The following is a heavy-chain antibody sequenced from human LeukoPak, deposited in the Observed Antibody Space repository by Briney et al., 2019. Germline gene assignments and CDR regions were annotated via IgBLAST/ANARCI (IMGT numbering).Heavy chain of an antibody. D-gene: IGHD6-19*01. V-gene: IGHV4-59*01. CDR3: ARTQQWLVPYYFDY. Sequence: SETLSLTCTVSGGSISSYYWSWIRQPPGKGLEWIGYIYYSGSTNYNPSLKSRVTISVDTSKNQFSLKLSSVTAADTAVYYCARTQQWLVPYYFDYWGQGTLVTVSS. CDR2: IYYSGST. J-gene: IGHJ4*02. CDR1: GGSISSYY.